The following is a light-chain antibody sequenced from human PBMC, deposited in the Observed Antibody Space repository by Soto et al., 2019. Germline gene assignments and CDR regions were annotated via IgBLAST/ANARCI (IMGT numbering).Light chain of an antibody. CDR3: TSYTPSSTIDV. CDR2: DVS. J-gene: IGLJ1*01. Sequence: QSALTQPASVSGSPGQSITISCTGTSSDVGGYTYVSWYQQHPGKAPKLMIHDVSKRSSGVSNRFSGSKSGNTASLTISGLQVEDEADYYCTSYTPSSTIDVFGTGTQLTVL. CDR1: SSDVGGYTY. V-gene: IGLV2-14*01.